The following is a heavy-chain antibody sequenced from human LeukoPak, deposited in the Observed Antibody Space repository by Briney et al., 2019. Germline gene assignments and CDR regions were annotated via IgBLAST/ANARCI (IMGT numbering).Heavy chain of an antibody. CDR1: GYTFTSYG. D-gene: IGHD2-15*01. V-gene: IGHV1-18*01. Sequence: ASVKVSCKASGYTFTSYGISWVRQAPGQGLEWMGWISAYNGNTNYAQKLQGRVTMTTDTSTSTAYMELRSLRSDDTAVYYCARDRRWELRPYFDYWGQGTLVTVSS. CDR2: ISAYNGNT. J-gene: IGHJ4*02. CDR3: ARDRRWELRPYFDY.